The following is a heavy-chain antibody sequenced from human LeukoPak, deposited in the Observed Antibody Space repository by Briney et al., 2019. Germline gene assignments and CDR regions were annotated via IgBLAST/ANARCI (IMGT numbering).Heavy chain of an antibody. V-gene: IGHV4-39*07. CDR3: ATRPKFMSTYFDL. J-gene: IGHJ2*01. CDR1: GGSISSSSYY. CDR2: IYYSGSA. Sequence: SETLSLTCTVSGGSISSSSYYWGWIRQPPGKGLEWIGSIYYSGSAYYNPSLKSRVTISVDTSKNQFFLKLSSVTAADTAVYYCATRPKFMSTYFDLWGRGTLVTVSS. D-gene: IGHD5/OR15-5a*01.